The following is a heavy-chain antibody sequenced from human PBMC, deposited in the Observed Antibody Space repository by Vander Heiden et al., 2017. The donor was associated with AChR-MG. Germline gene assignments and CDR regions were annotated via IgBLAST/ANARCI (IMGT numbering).Heavy chain of an antibody. Sequence: QVQLVQSGAEVKKPGVSVKVSCKASGYTFTSYYMHGVRQAPGQGLEWMGIINPSGGSTSYAQKFQGRVTMTRDTSTSTVYMELSSLRSEDTAVYYCARGRGRDYYDSSGYPKNFDYWGQGTLVTVSS. CDR3: ARGRGRDYYDSSGYPKNFDY. CDR1: GYTFTSYY. CDR2: INPSGGST. J-gene: IGHJ4*02. D-gene: IGHD3-22*01. V-gene: IGHV1-46*01.